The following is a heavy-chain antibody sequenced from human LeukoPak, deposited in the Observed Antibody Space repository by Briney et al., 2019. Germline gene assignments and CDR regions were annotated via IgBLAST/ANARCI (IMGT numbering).Heavy chain of an antibody. CDR3: AKDMRFDWTPYYFDY. CDR1: GFTFSSYS. Sequence: GGSLRLSCAASGFTFSSYSMNWVRQAPGKGLEWVSFISSSRTTVYYADSVKGRFTISRDNAENSVSLQMNSLRAEDTAVYYCAKDMRFDWTPYYFDYWGQGTLVTVSS. J-gene: IGHJ4*02. V-gene: IGHV3-48*04. CDR2: ISSSRTTV. D-gene: IGHD3-9*01.